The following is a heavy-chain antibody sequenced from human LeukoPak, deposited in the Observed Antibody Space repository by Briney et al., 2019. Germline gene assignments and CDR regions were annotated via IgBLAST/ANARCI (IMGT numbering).Heavy chain of an antibody. D-gene: IGHD2-2*02. Sequence: SQTLSLTCTVSGGSITSGSYYWSWVRQPAGKGLEWIGRIYTSESTNYNPSLKSRVTISVDTSKNQFSLKLSSVTAADTAVYYCARAHCSSTSCYKDYWGQGTLVTVSS. V-gene: IGHV4-61*02. CDR2: IYTSEST. CDR1: GGSITSGSYY. CDR3: ARAHCSSTSCYKDY. J-gene: IGHJ4*02.